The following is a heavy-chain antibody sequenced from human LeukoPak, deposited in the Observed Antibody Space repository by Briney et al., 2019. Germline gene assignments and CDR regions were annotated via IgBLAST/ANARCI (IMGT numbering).Heavy chain of an antibody. CDR3: ARDRGSSGRLGRFAN. CDR2: IKQDGSEK. J-gene: IGHJ4*02. D-gene: IGHD6-19*01. CDR1: GFTLSTYW. Sequence: RTGGSLRLSCAASGFTLSTYWMTWVRQAPGKGLEWVANIKQDGSEKYYVDSVKGRFTISRDNAKKLLYLQMNSLRVEDTAVYYCARDRGSSGRLGRFANWGQGTLVTVSP. V-gene: IGHV3-7*01.